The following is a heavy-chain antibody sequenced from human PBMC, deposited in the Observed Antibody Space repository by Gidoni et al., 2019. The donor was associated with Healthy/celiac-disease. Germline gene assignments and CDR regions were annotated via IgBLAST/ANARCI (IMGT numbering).Heavy chain of an antibody. Sequence: QVQLVQSGSEVKKPRSSVQVSCKASGGSFSSYAISWVRQSPGQGLEWMGRSIPSLGIANYAQKFKGRVTITADKSTSTAYMELSSLRSEDTAVYYCARAAEEAFDIWGQGTMVTVSS. CDR1: GGSFSSYA. CDR3: ARAAEEAFDI. J-gene: IGHJ3*02. CDR2: SIPSLGIA. V-gene: IGHV1-69*09.